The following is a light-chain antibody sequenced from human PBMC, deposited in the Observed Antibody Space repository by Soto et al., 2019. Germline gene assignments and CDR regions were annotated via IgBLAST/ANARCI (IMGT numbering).Light chain of an antibody. CDR3: QQRSSWLT. V-gene: IGKV3D-20*02. J-gene: IGKJ4*01. CDR1: QSVSSRH. CDR2: GTS. Sequence: EIVVTQSPGTLSLSPGERATLSCRASQSVSSRHLAWYQQKPGQAPRLLIYGTSKRATGIPARFSGSGSGTVFTLTISSLESEDFAVYYCQQRSSWLTFGGGTKVEIK.